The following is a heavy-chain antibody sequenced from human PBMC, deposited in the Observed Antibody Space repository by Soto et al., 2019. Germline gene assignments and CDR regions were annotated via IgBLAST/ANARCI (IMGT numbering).Heavy chain of an antibody. Sequence: SETLSLTCTVSVGSISSGGYYWSWIRQHPGKGLEWIGYIYYSGSTYYNPSLKSRVTISVDTSKNQFSLKLSSVTAADTAVYYCARESPSYTVWYAFDIWGQGTMVTVSS. CDR3: ARESPSYTVWYAFDI. D-gene: IGHD2-2*02. CDR2: IYYSGST. CDR1: VGSISSGGYY. V-gene: IGHV4-31*03. J-gene: IGHJ3*02.